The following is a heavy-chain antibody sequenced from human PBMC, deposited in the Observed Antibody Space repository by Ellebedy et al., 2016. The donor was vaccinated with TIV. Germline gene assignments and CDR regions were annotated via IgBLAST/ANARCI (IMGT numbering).Heavy chain of an antibody. CDR3: VKAWHSSSWYSNWFDP. J-gene: IGHJ5*02. CDR1: GFTFSSFG. V-gene: IGHV3-64D*09. CDR2: IYSNGGTT. D-gene: IGHD6-13*01. Sequence: GGSLRLSCSVSGFTFSSFGMHWVRQAPGKGLEFVSAIYSNGGTTNYADSVKGRFTISRDNSKNTLYLQMSSLGPEDTAVYYCVKAWHSSSWYSNWFDPWGQGTLVTVSS.